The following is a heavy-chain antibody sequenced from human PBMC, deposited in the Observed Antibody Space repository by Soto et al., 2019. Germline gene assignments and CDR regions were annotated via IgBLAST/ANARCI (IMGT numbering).Heavy chain of an antibody. CDR3: ARETSELELRRFGLYYYYYGMDV. D-gene: IGHD1-7*01. Sequence: GGSLRLSCAASGFTFSSYAMHWVRQAPGKGLEWVAVISYDGSNKYYADSVKGRFTISRDNSKNTLYLQMNSLRAEDTAVYYCARETSELELRRFGLYYYYYGMDVWGQGTTVTVSS. CDR2: ISYDGSNK. V-gene: IGHV3-30-3*01. J-gene: IGHJ6*02. CDR1: GFTFSSYA.